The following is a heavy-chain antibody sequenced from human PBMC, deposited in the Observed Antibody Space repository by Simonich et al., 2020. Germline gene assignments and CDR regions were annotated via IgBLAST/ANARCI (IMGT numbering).Heavy chain of an antibody. V-gene: IGHV1-2*02. J-gene: IGHJ1*01. CDR3: ARSHIAAAGTGYFQH. D-gene: IGHD6-13*01. CDR2: INPNSGGT. CDR1: GYTFTGYY. Sequence: QVQLVQSGAEVKKPGASVKVSCKASGYTFTGYYMHWVRQAPGQGLGWMGGINPNSGGTNYAQKFQGRVTMTRDTSISTAYMELSRLRSDDTAVYYCARSHIAAAGTGYFQHWGQGTLVTVSS.